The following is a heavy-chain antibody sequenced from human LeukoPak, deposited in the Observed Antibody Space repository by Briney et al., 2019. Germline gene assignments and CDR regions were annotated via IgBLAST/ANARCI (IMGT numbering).Heavy chain of an antibody. CDR1: GYTFTGYY. J-gene: IGHJ4*02. Sequence: ASVKVPCKASGYTFTGYYMHWVRQAPGQGLEWMGWINPNSGGTNYAQKFQGRVTMTRDTSISTAYMELNRLTSDDTAVYYCASVAATGWYYFDYWGQGTLVTVSS. CDR2: INPNSGGT. D-gene: IGHD6-13*01. CDR3: ASVAATGWYYFDY. V-gene: IGHV1-2*02.